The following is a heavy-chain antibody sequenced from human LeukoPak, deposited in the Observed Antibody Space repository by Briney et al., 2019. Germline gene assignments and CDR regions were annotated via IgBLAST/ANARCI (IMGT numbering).Heavy chain of an antibody. D-gene: IGHD3-9*01. Sequence: GGSLRLSCAASGFTFSSYEMNWVRQAPGKGLEWVSYISSSGSTIYSADSVKGRFTISRDNAKNFLYLQMNSLRAEDTAVYYCARTYYDILTGYNPYFDYWGQGILVTVSS. CDR2: ISSSGSTI. V-gene: IGHV3-48*03. J-gene: IGHJ4*02. CDR3: ARTYYDILTGYNPYFDY. CDR1: GFTFSSYE.